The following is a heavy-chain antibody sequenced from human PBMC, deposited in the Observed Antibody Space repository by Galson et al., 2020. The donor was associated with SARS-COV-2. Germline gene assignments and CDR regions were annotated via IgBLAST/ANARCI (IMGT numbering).Heavy chain of an antibody. J-gene: IGHJ5*02. CDR3: ARDGMYSYDSSGSYA. CDR2: ISGSGSAI. V-gene: IGHV3-11*04. CDR1: GFTFSDYY. D-gene: IGHD3-22*01. Sequence: GESLKISCAASGFTFSDYYMSWIRQAPGKGLEWVSYISGSGSAIYYADSVKGRFTISRDNAKNSLYLQMDSLRAEDTSVYYCARDGMYSYDSSGSYAWGQGALVTVSS.